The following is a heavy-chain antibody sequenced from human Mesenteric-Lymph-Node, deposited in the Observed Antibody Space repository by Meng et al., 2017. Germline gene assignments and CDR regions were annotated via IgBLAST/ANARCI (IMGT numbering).Heavy chain of an antibody. J-gene: IGHJ4*02. CDR1: GYTFSNYG. CDR3: ARDKSTSWYFFDC. D-gene: IGHD2/OR15-2a*01. CDR2: ISGYSGNT. Sequence: ASVKVSCKASGYTFSNYGISWVRQAPGQGPEWMGWISGYSGNTNYVQKFQGRVTMTTDTSTSTVYMELRSLRSDDTALYYYARDKSTSWYFFDCWGQGTLVTVSS. V-gene: IGHV1-18*01.